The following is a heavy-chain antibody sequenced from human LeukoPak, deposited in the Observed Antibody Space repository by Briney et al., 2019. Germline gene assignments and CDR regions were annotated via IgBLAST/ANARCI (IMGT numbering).Heavy chain of an antibody. J-gene: IGHJ6*02. D-gene: IGHD3-16*01. V-gene: IGHV4-30-4*01. CDR1: GGSISSGDYY. CDR3: ARGGQDYYYYYGMDV. Sequence: SQTLSLTCTVSGGSISSGDYYWSWIRQPPGKGLEWIGYIYYSGSTYYNPSLKSRVTISVDTSKNQFSLKLSSVTAADTAVYYCARGGQDYYYYYGMDVWGQGTTVTVSS. CDR2: IYYSGST.